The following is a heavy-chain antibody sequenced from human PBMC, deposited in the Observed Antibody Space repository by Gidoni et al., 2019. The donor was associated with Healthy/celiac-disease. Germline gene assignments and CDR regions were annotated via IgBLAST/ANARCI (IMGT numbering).Heavy chain of an antibody. CDR1: GGSISSSSYY. J-gene: IGHJ6*02. CDR2: IYYSGST. Sequence: GGSISSSSYYWGWIRQPPGKGLEWIGSIYYSGSTYYNPSLKSRVTISVDTSKNQFSLKLSSVTAADTAGYYCARIYDFWSGYYTVDYYYGMDVWGQGTTVTVSS. D-gene: IGHD3-3*01. CDR3: ARIYDFWSGYYTVDYYYGMDV. V-gene: IGHV4-39*01.